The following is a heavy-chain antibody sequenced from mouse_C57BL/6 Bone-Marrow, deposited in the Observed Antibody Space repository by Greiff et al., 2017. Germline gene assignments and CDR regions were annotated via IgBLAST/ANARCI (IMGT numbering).Heavy chain of an antibody. CDR2: IYPGDGDT. CDR3: ARWDKDAMDY. V-gene: IGHV1-82*01. Sequence: VQRVESGPELVKPGASVKISCKASGYAFSSSWMNWVKQRPGKGLEWIGRIYPGDGDTNYNGKFKGKATLTADKSSSTAYMQLSSLTSEDSAVYFCARWDKDAMDYWGQGTSVTVSS. D-gene: IGHD1-3*01. CDR1: GYAFSSSW. J-gene: IGHJ4*01.